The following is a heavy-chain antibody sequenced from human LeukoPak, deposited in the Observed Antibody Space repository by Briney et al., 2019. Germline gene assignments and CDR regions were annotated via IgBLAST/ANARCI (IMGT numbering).Heavy chain of an antibody. Sequence: SETLSLTCAVYGGSFSGYYWSWIRQPPGKGLXXXXEINHSGSTNYNPSLKSRVTISVDTSKNQFSLKLSSVTAADTAVYYCARRALRYSSSWYFDYWGQGTPVTVSS. CDR3: ARRALRYSSSWYFDY. V-gene: IGHV4-34*01. CDR1: GGSFSGYY. D-gene: IGHD6-13*01. CDR2: INHSGST. J-gene: IGHJ4*02.